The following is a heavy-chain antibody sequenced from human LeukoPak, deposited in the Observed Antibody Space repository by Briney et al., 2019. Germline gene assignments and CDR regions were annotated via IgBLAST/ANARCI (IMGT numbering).Heavy chain of an antibody. V-gene: IGHV3-7*01. Sequence: GGSLTLSCAASGFTFSNYWMSWVRQAPGKGLEWVANIKQDGSEKTYVDSVKGRFTISRDNAKNSLYLQMNSLRAEDTAIYYCAREPGSHYFDYWGQGTLVTVSS. CDR1: GFTFSNYW. J-gene: IGHJ4*02. CDR2: IKQDGSEK. CDR3: AREPGSHYFDY.